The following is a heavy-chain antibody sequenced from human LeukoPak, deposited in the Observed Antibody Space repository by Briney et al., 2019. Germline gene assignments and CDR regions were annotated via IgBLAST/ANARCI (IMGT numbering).Heavy chain of an antibody. D-gene: IGHD3-10*01. Sequence: SQTLSVTCTVSGGAICSGSYYWSWIRQPAGKGLEWIGRIYTSGSTNYNPSLKSRVSISVDTSKNQFSLKLGSVTAADTAVYYCARAPWYYGSGVEAWGQGTLVTASS. V-gene: IGHV4-61*02. CDR1: GGAICSGSYY. CDR2: IYTSGST. J-gene: IGHJ5*02. CDR3: ARAPWYYGSGVEA.